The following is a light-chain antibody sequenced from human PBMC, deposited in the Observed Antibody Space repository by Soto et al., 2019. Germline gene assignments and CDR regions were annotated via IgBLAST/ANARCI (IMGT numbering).Light chain of an antibody. J-gene: IGKJ3*01. Sequence: EIVLTQSPVTLSLSPGERATLSCRASQSVSSYLAWYQQKPGQAPRLLIYAASTRATGVPDRFSGTGSGTDFALTISRLETDDSAVYYCQQYGGSPFTFGPGTKVDIK. CDR2: AAS. CDR3: QQYGGSPFT. CDR1: QSVSSY. V-gene: IGKV3-20*01.